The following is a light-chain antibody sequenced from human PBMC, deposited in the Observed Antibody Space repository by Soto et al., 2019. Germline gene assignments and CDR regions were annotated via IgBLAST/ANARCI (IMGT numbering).Light chain of an antibody. CDR1: SSDVGGYNY. J-gene: IGLJ1*01. V-gene: IGLV2-8*01. Sequence: QSALTQPASVSGSPGQSITISCTGTSSDVGGYNYVSWYQQYPGKVPKLMISEVNKRPSGVPDRFSGSKSGNTASLTVTGLQAEDEADYYCSSCGDNDIYVFGTGTKVTVL. CDR3: SSCGDNDIYV. CDR2: EVN.